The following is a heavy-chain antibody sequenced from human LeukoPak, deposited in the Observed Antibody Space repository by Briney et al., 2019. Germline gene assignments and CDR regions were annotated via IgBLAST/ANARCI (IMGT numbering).Heavy chain of an antibody. V-gene: IGHV3-66*04. CDR3: ARLWLGSGSQKRARWFDP. J-gene: IGHJ5*02. CDR1: GFTVSSNY. Sequence: PGGSLRLSCAASGFTVSSNYMSRVRQAPGKGLEWVSVIYSGGSTYYADSVKGRFTISRDNSKNTLYLQMNSLRAEDTAVYYCARLWLGSGSQKRARWFDPWGQGTLVTVSS. D-gene: IGHD3-10*01. CDR2: IYSGGST.